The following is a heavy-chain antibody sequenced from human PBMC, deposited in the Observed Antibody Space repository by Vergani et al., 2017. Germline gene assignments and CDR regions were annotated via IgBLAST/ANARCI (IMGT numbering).Heavy chain of an antibody. Sequence: QITLKESGPTLVKPNQTLTLTCTFSGFSLSTRGVSVGWIRQPPGKALEWLALIYWNDAKRYSPSLKSRLTVTKDTSKNQVVLTMTNMDPVDTATYYCAHSTGDYVQFDYWGQGTLVTVSA. CDR2: IYWNDAK. J-gene: IGHJ4*02. CDR1: GFSLSTRGVS. V-gene: IGHV2-5*01. CDR3: AHSTGDYVQFDY. D-gene: IGHD4-17*01.